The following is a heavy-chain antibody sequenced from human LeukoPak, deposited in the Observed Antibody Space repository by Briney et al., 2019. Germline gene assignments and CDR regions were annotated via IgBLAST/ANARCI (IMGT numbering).Heavy chain of an antibody. CDR1: GFTFSSYA. V-gene: IGHV3-23*01. Sequence: PGGSLRLSCAASGFTFSSYAMSWVRQAPGKGLEWVSAISGGGGSTDQADSVKGRFTISRDNSKNTLYLQMNSLRAEDTAVYHCSKGSADCDYNPYYYYYYMDVWGKGTTVTVSS. CDR3: SKGSADCDYNPYYYYYYMDV. J-gene: IGHJ6*03. CDR2: ISGGGGST. D-gene: IGHD3-10*01.